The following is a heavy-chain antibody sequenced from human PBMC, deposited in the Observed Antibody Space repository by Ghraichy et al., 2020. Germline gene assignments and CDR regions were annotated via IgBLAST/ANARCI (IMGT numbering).Heavy chain of an antibody. D-gene: IGHD3-22*01. CDR1: GGSISSYY. Sequence: SETLSLTCTVSGGSISSYYWSWIRQPPGKGLEWIGYIYYSGSTNYNPSLKSRVTISVDTSKNQFSLKLSSVTAADTAVYYCASRYYYDAFDIWGQGTMVTVSS. CDR2: IYYSGST. CDR3: ASRYYYDAFDI. V-gene: IGHV4-59*08. J-gene: IGHJ3*02.